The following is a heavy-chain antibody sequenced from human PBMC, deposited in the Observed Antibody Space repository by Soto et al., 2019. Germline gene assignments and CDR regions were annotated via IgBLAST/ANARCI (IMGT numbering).Heavy chain of an antibody. V-gene: IGHV4-59*01. CDR2: IYYSGST. CDR3: ARDLLRGHDYGDYVGGMDV. Sequence: PSETLSLTCTVSGGSISSYYWSWIRQPPGKGLEWIGYIYYSGSTNYNPSLKSRVTISVDTSKNQFSLKLSRLRSDDTAVYYCARDLLRGHDYGDYVGGMDVWGQGTTVTVSS. J-gene: IGHJ6*02. D-gene: IGHD4-17*01. CDR1: GGSISSYY.